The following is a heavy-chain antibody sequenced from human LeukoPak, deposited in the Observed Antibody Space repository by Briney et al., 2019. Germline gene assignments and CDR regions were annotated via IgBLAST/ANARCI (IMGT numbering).Heavy chain of an antibody. CDR3: ARGGRGSAAVVAPRSFDI. CDR2: IKQDGSEK. V-gene: IGHV3-7*03. J-gene: IGHJ3*02. D-gene: IGHD3-22*01. CDR1: GFTFSRYW. Sequence: PGGSLRLSCAASGFTFSRYWMSWVRQVPRKGLEWVANIKQDGSEKYYVDSVKGRFTISRDNAKNSLYLQMNSLRAEDSALYYCARGGRGSAAVVAPRSFDIWGQGTMVTVSS.